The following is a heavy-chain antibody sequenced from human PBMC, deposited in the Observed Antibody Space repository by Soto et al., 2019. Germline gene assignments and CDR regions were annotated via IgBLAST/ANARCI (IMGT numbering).Heavy chain of an antibody. Sequence: GGSLRLSCAASGFTFSSYAMSWVRQAPGKGLEWVSAISGSGGSTYYADSVKGRFTISRDNSKNTLYLQMNSLRAEDTAVYYCAKDRYGDYDGDCFDYWGQGTLGTVSS. CDR1: GFTFSSYA. D-gene: IGHD4-17*01. CDR2: ISGSGGST. J-gene: IGHJ4*02. V-gene: IGHV3-23*01. CDR3: AKDRYGDYDGDCFDY.